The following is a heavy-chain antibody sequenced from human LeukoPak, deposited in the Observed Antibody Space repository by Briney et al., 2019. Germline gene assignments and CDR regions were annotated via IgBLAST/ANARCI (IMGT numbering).Heavy chain of an antibody. J-gene: IGHJ4*02. CDR3: ARDGSSGGYFDY. CDR2: ISYDGSNK. CDR1: GFTFSSYA. D-gene: IGHD6-13*01. Sequence: GGSLRLYCAASGFTFSSYAMHWVRQAPGKGLEWVAVISYDGSNKYYADSVKGRFTISRDNSKNTLYLQMNSLRAEDTAVYYCARDGSSGGYFDYWGQGTLVTVSS. V-gene: IGHV3-30*01.